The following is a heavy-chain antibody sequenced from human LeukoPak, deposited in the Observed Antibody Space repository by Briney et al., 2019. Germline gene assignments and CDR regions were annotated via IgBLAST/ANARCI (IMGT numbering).Heavy chain of an antibody. CDR2: INPNSGGT. Sequence: ASVKVSCKASGYTFTSYYMHWVRQAPGQGLEWMGWINPNSGGTNYAQKFQGRVTMTRDTSISTAYMELSRLRSDDTAVYYCARGASGSYGLDYWGQGTLVTVSS. J-gene: IGHJ4*02. D-gene: IGHD1-26*01. CDR3: ARGASGSYGLDY. CDR1: GYTFTSYY. V-gene: IGHV1-2*02.